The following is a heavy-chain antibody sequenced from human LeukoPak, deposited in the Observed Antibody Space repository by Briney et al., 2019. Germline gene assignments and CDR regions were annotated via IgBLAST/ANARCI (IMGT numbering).Heavy chain of an antibody. CDR2: ISSSSSYI. D-gene: IGHD6-13*01. Sequence: GGSLRLSCAASGFTFSSYSMNWVRQAPGKGLEWVSSISSSSSYIYYADSVKGRFTISRDNAKSSLYLLMNSLRAEDTAVYYCARDKIAAAGTDYYYGMDVWGQGTTVTVSS. CDR1: GFTFSSYS. V-gene: IGHV3-21*01. J-gene: IGHJ6*02. CDR3: ARDKIAAAGTDYYYGMDV.